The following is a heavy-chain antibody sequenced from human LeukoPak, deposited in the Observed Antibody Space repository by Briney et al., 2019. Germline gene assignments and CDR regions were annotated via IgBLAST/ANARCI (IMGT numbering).Heavy chain of an antibody. CDR1: GGSISSSSYY. CDR2: IYYSGST. D-gene: IGHD5-24*01. CDR3: ARDGSALAPIDY. V-gene: IGHV4-61*05. J-gene: IGHJ4*02. Sequence: SETLSLTCTVSGGSISSSSYYWGWIRQPPGKGLEWIGYIYYSGSTNYNPSLKSRVTISVDTSKNQFSLKLSSVTAADTAVYYCARDGSALAPIDYWGQGTLVTVSS.